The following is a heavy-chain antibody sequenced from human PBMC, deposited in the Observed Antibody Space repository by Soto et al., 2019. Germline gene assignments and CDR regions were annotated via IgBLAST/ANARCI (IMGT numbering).Heavy chain of an antibody. J-gene: IGHJ5*02. Sequence: PSETLSLTCTVSRGSISNFFWTWIRQPPGRGLEWIGYISYSGTTNYNASLKSRVTISVDTSANQFSLKLRSVTAADTAVYYCAGRYGSGSYYKRGVFDPWGQGTLVTVSS. CDR1: RGSISNFF. V-gene: IGHV4-59*12. CDR2: ISYSGTT. D-gene: IGHD3-10*01. CDR3: AGRYGSGSYYKRGVFDP.